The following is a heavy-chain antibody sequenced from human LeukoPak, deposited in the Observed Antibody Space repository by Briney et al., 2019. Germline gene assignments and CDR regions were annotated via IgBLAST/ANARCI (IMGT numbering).Heavy chain of an antibody. D-gene: IGHD2-21*01. V-gene: IGHV1-2*06. Sequence: ASVKVSCKASGYTFTAHYMHWVRQAPGQGLEWMGRINPSSSDTEYGQRFQGRVTLTRDTSSSTANMELRRLRSDDTAVYYCARDPGYSYAFDNWGQGTVVIVSS. CDR3: ARDPGYSYAFDN. CDR1: GYTFTAHY. CDR2: INPSSSDT. J-gene: IGHJ3*02.